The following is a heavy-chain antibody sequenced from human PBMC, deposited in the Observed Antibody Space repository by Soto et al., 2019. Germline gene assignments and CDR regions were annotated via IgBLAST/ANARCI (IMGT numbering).Heavy chain of an antibody. CDR2: ISYDGSNK. D-gene: IGHD2-2*01. J-gene: IGHJ6*02. Sequence: PGGSLRLSCAASGFTFSSYGMHWVRQAPGKGLEWVAVISYDGSNKYYADSAKGRFTISRDNSKNTLYLQMNSLRAEDTAVYYCAKDQVSIVVVPAAIPQPYYGMDVWGQGTTVTVSS. V-gene: IGHV3-30*18. CDR1: GFTFSSYG. CDR3: AKDQVSIVVVPAAIPQPYYGMDV.